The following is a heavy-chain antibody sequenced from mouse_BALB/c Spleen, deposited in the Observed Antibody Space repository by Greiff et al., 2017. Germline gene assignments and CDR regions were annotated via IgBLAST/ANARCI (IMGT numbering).Heavy chain of an antibody. J-gene: IGHJ2*01. D-gene: IGHD2-1*01. CDR2: IDPENGDT. Sequence: VQLQQSGAELVRSGASVKLSCTASGFNIKDYYMHWVKQRPEQGLEWIGWIDPENGDTEYAPKFQGKATMTADTSSNTAYLQLSSLTSEDTAVYYCNPRGYGNYNYWGQGTTLTVSS. CDR1: GFNIKDYY. V-gene: IGHV14-4*02. CDR3: NPRGYGNYNY.